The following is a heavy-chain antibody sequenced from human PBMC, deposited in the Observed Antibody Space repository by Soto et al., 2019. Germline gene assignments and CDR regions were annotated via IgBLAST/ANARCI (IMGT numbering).Heavy chain of an antibody. V-gene: IGHV3-23*01. Sequence: EVQLLESGGGLVQPGGSLRLSCGASGITFSNYALSWVRQAPGKGLEWVSGISGSGTGTYYADSVKGRFTISRDNSKNTLHLQMTGLSADDTDVYDCANEVGGGTAMLTSYFDYWGQGTLVTASS. CDR1: GITFSNYA. J-gene: IGHJ4*02. CDR3: ANEVGGGTAMLTSYFDY. CDR2: ISGSGTGT. D-gene: IGHD5-18*01.